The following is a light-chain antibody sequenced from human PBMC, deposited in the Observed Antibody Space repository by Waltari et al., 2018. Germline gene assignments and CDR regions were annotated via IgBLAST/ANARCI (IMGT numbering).Light chain of an antibody. CDR2: EVT. CDR3: CSYAGLGIYV. J-gene: IGLJ1*01. V-gene: IGLV2-23*02. Sequence: QSGLTQPASVSGSPGQSITISCTGTSSDVGNYNLVSWYQQYPGKAPELMVYEVTRRSSGVSDRFSCSKSGNTASLTIYGLQSEDEANYYCCSYAGLGIYVFGTGTKVTVL. CDR1: SSDVGNYNL.